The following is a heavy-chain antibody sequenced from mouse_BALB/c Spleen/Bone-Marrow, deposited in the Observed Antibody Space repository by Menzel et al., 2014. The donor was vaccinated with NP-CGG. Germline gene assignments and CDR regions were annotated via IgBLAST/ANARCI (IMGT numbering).Heavy chain of an antibody. D-gene: IGHD1-1*01. CDR1: GFNIKDTY. Sequence: VQLQQSGAELVKPGASVKLSCTASGFNIKDTYMHWVKPRPEQGLEWIGRIDPANGNTKYDPKFQGKATRTADTSSNTAYLQLSSLASEDTAVYYCGNYYYGSSYGFGYWCQGTLVTGSA. V-gene: IGHV14-3*02. CDR3: GNYYYGSSYGFGY. J-gene: IGHJ3*01. CDR2: IDPANGNT.